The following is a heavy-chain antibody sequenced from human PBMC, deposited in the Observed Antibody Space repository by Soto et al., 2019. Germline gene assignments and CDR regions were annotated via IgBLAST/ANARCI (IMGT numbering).Heavy chain of an antibody. CDR2: ITGSGGGT. CDR3: STDPNGDYIGAFDN. V-gene: IGHV3-23*01. Sequence: GEGLEWVSSITGSGGGTTYADSVKGRFTISRDNSKNILYLQMDSLRADDTAVYYCSTDPNGDYIGAFDNWGQGTMVTVSS. D-gene: IGHD4-17*01. J-gene: IGHJ3*02.